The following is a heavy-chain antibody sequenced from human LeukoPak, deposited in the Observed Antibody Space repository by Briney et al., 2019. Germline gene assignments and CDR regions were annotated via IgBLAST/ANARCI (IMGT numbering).Heavy chain of an antibody. CDR3: PKDFLRVYEYDVSVESINWFDP. J-gene: IGHJ5*02. Sequence: ASVKVSCEASRYTFTDYFIHWIRQAPGQGLEWMGWINPHGGGSNYAQKFQGRGTMTRDTSPTTTDIVLRELRSDDAAVYYCPKDFLRVYEYDVSVESINWFDPWGQGTLVTV. V-gene: IGHV1-2*02. D-gene: IGHD2-8*01. CDR2: INPHGGGS. CDR1: RYTFTDYF.